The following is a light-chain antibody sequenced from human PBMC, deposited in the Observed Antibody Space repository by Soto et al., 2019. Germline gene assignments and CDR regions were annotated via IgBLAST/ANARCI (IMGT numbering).Light chain of an antibody. CDR1: QSISAC. Sequence: IQITQSPSTLSASVGDSVSINCRTSQSISACLAWYQQKPWKAPRLVIYHASTVEIGVPSRFSGSRTGTEFTVTIRSLQPDDVAIYSCQQYNDYSGRFGQATKVDI. CDR2: HAS. J-gene: IGKJ1*01. V-gene: IGKV1-5*03. CDR3: QQYNDYSGR.